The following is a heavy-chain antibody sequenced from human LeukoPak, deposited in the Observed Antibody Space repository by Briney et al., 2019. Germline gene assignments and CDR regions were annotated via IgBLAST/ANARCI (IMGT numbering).Heavy chain of an antibody. D-gene: IGHD3-3*01. CDR3: ARGGDFWSGYQNDY. CDR2: INTNTGNP. J-gene: IGHJ4*02. V-gene: IGHV7-4-1*02. CDR1: GYTFTSYA. Sequence: VASVKVSCKASGYTFTSYAMNWVRQAPGQGLEWMGWINTNTGNPTYAQGFTGRFVFSLDTSVSTAYLQISSLKAEDTAVYHCARGGDFWSGYQNDYWGQGTLVTVSS.